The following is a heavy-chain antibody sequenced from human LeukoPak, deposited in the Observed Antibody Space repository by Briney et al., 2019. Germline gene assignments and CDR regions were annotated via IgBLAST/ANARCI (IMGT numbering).Heavy chain of an antibody. D-gene: IGHD6-19*01. J-gene: IGHJ4*02. CDR2: IYPGDSDT. V-gene: IGHV5-51*01. CDR1: GYSFTTYW. CDR3: ALGVAGRFAF. Sequence: GASLKISFQASGYSFTTYWIGWVRQMPGKGLEWMGSIYPGDSDTTYNPSFQGQVTISADKSISTAYLQWSSLQASDTAMCYCALGVAGRFAFWGQGTLVSVSS.